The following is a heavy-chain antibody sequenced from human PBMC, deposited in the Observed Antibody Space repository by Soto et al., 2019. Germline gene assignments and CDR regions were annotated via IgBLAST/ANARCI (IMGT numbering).Heavy chain of an antibody. V-gene: IGHV4-39*01. D-gene: IGHD2-15*01. CDR3: ARLLGYCSGDSCRLYY. J-gene: IGHJ4*02. CDR2: IYYSGST. Sequence: LSLTCTVSGGSISSSSYYWGWIRQPPGKGLEWIGSIYYSGSTYYNLSLKSRVTISVDTSKNQFSLKLSSVTAADTAVYFCARLLGYCSGDSCRLYYRGQRTLVPVSS. CDR1: GGSISSSSYY.